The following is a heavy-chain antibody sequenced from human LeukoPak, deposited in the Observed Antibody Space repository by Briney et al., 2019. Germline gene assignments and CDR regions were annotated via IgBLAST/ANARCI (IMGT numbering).Heavy chain of an antibody. V-gene: IGHV3-48*04. CDR2: ISSSSSSI. CDR3: AGISSIPLYYYYYYYMDV. J-gene: IGHJ6*03. Sequence: GGSLRLSCAASGFIFSTYSMNWVRQAPGKGLEWVSYISSSSSSIYYADSVKGRFTISRDNAKNSLYLQMNSLRAEDTAVYYCAGISSIPLYYYYYYYMDVWGKGTTVTVSS. D-gene: IGHD2-2*01. CDR1: GFIFSTYS.